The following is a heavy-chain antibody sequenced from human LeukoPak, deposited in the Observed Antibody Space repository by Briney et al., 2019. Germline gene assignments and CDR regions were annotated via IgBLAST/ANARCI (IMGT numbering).Heavy chain of an antibody. Sequence: GGSLRLSCAASGFTFSDYYMSWIRQAPGKGLEWVGRTRNKANSYTTEYAASVKGRFTISRDDSEKSLYLQMNSLKTEDTAVYYCARVRYCSSTTCRGAFDIWGQGTMVTVSS. CDR2: TRNKANSYTT. CDR1: GFTFSDYY. V-gene: IGHV3-72*01. CDR3: ARVRYCSSTTCRGAFDI. J-gene: IGHJ3*02. D-gene: IGHD2-2*01.